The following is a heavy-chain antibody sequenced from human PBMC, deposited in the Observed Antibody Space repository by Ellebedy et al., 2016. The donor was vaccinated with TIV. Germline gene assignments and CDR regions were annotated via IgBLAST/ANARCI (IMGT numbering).Heavy chain of an antibody. J-gene: IGHJ3*02. Sequence: PGGSLRLSCAASGFTFSPYSMKWVRQAPGKGLEWVADISYAGSTKYADSVKGRFTISRDNSNNTLYLQMNSLRAEDTAVYYCARDPVGVGPAFDIWGQGTMVTVSS. D-gene: IGHD4-23*01. V-gene: IGHV3-30-3*01. CDR1: GFTFSPYS. CDR2: ISYAGSTK. CDR3: ARDPVGVGPAFDI.